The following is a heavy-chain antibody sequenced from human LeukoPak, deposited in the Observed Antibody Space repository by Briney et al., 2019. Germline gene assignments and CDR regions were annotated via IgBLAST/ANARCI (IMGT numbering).Heavy chain of an antibody. D-gene: IGHD3-10*01. CDR2: IYPGDSDT. CDR1: GYSFVSYW. V-gene: IGHV5-51*01. Sequence: GKPLKISCKGSGYSFVSYWIGWVRQMPGKGLEWMGIIYPGDSDTRYSPSFQGQISISVDKSISNAYLQWSSLKASDTAMYYCTTRDYYDSGSSDYWGQGTLVTVSS. CDR3: TTRDYYDSGSSDY. J-gene: IGHJ4*02.